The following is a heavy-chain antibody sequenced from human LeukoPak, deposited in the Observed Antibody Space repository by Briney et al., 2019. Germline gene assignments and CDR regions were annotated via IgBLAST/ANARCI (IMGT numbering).Heavy chain of an antibody. CDR3: ARGGYSGHDPTYSFES. Sequence: GGSLRLSCAASGFTVGNNYMSWVRQAPGKGLEGVSVFNSGGSIYYLDSVKGRVTISRDTCKNTVYLQMKSMKTEDTAVYYCARGGYSGHDPTYSFESWGQGTLVTLSS. CDR2: FNSGGSI. D-gene: IGHD5-12*01. J-gene: IGHJ4*02. V-gene: IGHV3-66*01. CDR1: GFTVGNNY.